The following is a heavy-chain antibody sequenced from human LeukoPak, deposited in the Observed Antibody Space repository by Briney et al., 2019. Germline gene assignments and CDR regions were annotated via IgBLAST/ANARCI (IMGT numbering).Heavy chain of an antibody. D-gene: IGHD6-19*01. CDR1: GFTFSSYA. V-gene: IGHV3-23*01. J-gene: IGHJ4*02. CDR3: AKDKGLGSSSGPFDY. CDR2: ISGSGGST. Sequence: GGSLRLSCAASGFTFSSYAMSWVRQAPGKGLEWVSAISGSGGSTYYADSVKGRFTISRDNSKNTLYLQMNSLRAEDTALYYCAKDKGLGSSSGPFDYWGQGTLVTVSS.